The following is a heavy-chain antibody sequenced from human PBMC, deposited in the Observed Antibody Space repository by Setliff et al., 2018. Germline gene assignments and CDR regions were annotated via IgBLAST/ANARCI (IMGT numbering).Heavy chain of an antibody. Sequence: PSETLSLTCTVSPGSISRHYWSWFRQAPGKGLEWIGYRHDNGERDYNPSLRSRVTISVDTSKNQFSLMLTSVTAADTAIYYCAGRPQNTPMGPCDYWGQGTLVTVSS. D-gene: IGHD5-18*01. CDR3: AGRPQNTPMGPCDY. CDR1: PGSISRHY. V-gene: IGHV4-59*11. CDR2: RHDNGER. J-gene: IGHJ4*02.